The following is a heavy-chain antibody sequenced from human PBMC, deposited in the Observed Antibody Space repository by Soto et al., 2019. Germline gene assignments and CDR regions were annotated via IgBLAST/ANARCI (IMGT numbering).Heavy chain of an antibody. Sequence: ASVKVSCKSSGYNLPTYVVHWVRQAPGQRLEWMGWIKAATGNTKYSQTFQGRVTFSWDTSANTAYMDLSDLRYEDTAIYYCAGEAMIRATSFDPWGQGTLVTVSS. V-gene: IGHV1-3*01. J-gene: IGHJ5*02. CDR3: AGEAMIRATSFDP. CDR1: GYNLPTYV. D-gene: IGHD3-10*01. CDR2: IKAATGNT.